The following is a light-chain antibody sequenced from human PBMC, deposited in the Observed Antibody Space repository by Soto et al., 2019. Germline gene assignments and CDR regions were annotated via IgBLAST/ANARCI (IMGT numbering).Light chain of an antibody. CDR2: EVT. CDR3: SSYAGSNNLV. Sequence: QSALTQPPSASGSPGQSVTISCTGTSSDVGGYNYVSWYQQHPGRAPELIIYEVTERPSGVPDRFSGSKSGNTASLTVSGLQAVDEADYYCSSYAGSNNLVFGGGTKVTVL. V-gene: IGLV2-8*01. CDR1: SSDVGGYNY. J-gene: IGLJ2*01.